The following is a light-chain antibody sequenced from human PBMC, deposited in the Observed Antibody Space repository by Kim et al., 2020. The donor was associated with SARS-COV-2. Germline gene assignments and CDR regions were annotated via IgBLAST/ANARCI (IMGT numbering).Light chain of an antibody. J-gene: IGLJ3*02. CDR3: QVWDSSSSHVV. CDR1: NIGSKS. V-gene: IGLV3-21*04. Sequence: SYELTQPPSVSEAPGKTATITCGGNNIGSKSLHWYQQRPGQAPVVVIYYDSDRPSGIPERFSGSKSGNTATLTISRVEAGDEADYYCQVWDSSSSHVVFG. CDR2: YDS.